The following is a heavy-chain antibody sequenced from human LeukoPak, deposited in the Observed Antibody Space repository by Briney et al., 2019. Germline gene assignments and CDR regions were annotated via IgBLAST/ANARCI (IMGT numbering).Heavy chain of an antibody. Sequence: SETLSLTCTVSGGSISSNSYYWGWIRQPPGKGLEWIGSIYYSGSAYYNPSLKSRVTISVDTSKNQFSLKLSSVTAADTAVYYCARCAWDYGDYVFYYYYYMDVWGKGTTVTVSS. CDR3: ARCAWDYGDYVFYYYYYMDV. D-gene: IGHD4-17*01. CDR1: GGSISSNSYY. V-gene: IGHV4-39*07. J-gene: IGHJ6*03. CDR2: IYYSGSA.